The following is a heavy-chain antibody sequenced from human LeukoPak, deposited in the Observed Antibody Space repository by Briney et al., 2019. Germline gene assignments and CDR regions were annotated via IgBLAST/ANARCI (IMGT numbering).Heavy chain of an antibody. CDR3: TLTLVRGVIPLCYGMDV. CDR2: IYYSDNT. D-gene: IGHD3-10*01. J-gene: IGHJ6*02. Sequence: SETLSLTCTVSGGSISSRDSYWSWIRQLPGKGLEWIGYIYYSDNTYYNPSLESRVTISMDTSKNQFSLGLSSVTAADTAVYYCTLTLVRGVIPLCYGMDVWGQGTTVTVSS. V-gene: IGHV4-31*03. CDR1: GGSISSRDSY.